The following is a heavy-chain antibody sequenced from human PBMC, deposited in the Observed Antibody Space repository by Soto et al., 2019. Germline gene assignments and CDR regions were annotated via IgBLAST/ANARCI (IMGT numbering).Heavy chain of an antibody. CDR3: ARDVGLVDTAMVTYRRFFDY. CDR2: IIPIFGTA. D-gene: IGHD5-18*01. Sequence: AVKVSCTASGGTFSSYAISWVRQAPGQGLEWMGGIIPIFGTANYAQKFQGRVTITADESTSTAYMELSSLRSEDTAVYYCARDVGLVDTAMVTYRRFFDYWGQGTLVTVSS. CDR1: GGTFSSYA. V-gene: IGHV1-69*13. J-gene: IGHJ4*02.